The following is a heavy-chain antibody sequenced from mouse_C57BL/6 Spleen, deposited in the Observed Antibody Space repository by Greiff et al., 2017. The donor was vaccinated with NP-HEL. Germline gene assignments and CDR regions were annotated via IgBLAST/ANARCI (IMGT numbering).Heavy chain of an antibody. J-gene: IGHJ4*01. V-gene: IGHV3-6*01. CDR1: GYSITSGYY. Sequence: VQLKESGPGLVKPSQSLSLTCSVTGYSITSGYYWNWIRQFPGNKLEWMGYISYDGSNNYNPSLKNRISITRDTSKNQFFLKLNSVTTEDTATYYCAIYDGYSYYAMDYWGQGTSVTVSS. CDR2: ISYDGSN. CDR3: AIYDGYSYYAMDY. D-gene: IGHD2-3*01.